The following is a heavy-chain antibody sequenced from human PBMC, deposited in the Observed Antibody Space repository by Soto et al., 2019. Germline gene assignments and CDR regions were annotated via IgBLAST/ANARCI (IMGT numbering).Heavy chain of an antibody. CDR1: GFTFSSYS. D-gene: IGHD6-13*01. CDR3: ASAGYSSSWSRGYFDY. CDR2: ISSSSSYI. V-gene: IGHV3-21*01. J-gene: IGHJ4*02. Sequence: GGSLRLSCAASGFTFSSYSMNWVRQAPGKGLEWVSSISSSSSYIYYADSVKGRFTISRDNAKNSLYLQMNSLRAEDTAVYYCASAGYSSSWSRGYFDYWGQGTLVTVSS.